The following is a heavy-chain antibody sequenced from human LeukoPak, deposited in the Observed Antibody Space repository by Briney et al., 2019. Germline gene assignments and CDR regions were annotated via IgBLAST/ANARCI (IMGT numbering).Heavy chain of an antibody. CDR1: GFTFSSYW. CDR2: IRQDGGDE. J-gene: IGHJ4*02. V-gene: IGHV3-7*01. CDR3: ARDWVSLSSGRVFDY. Sequence: GGSLRLSCAASGFTFSSYWMSWVRQAPGKGLEWVASIRQDGGDEYYVDSVKGRFTISRDNAKNSLYLQMNVLRVEDTAFYYCARDWVSLSSGRVFDYWGQGTLVTVSS. D-gene: IGHD3-22*01.